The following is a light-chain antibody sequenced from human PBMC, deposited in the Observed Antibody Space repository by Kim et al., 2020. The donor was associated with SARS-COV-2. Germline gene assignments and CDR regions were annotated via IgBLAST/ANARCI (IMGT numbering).Light chain of an antibody. CDR1: QTISNW. V-gene: IGKV1-5*03. J-gene: IGKJ1*01. CDR3: QQYNGYSRT. Sequence: DIQMTQSPSTLSASVGDRVTISCRASQTISNWLAWYQQKSGKAPKLLIYKASSLESGVPSRFSGSGSGTEFTLTISSLQPDDFATYYCQQYNGYSRTFGQGTKVDIK. CDR2: KAS.